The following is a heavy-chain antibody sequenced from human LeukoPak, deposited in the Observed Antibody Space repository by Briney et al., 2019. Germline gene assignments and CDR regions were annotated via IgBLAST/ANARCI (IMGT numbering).Heavy chain of an antibody. J-gene: IGHJ4*02. CDR1: GFTFSSYW. V-gene: IGHV3-7*01. CDR2: INQGGSAK. CDR3: ARDYGYEIDY. D-gene: IGHD5-24*01. Sequence: GGSLRLSCAASGFTFSSYWMSWVRQAPGKGLEWVANINQGGSAKYYVDSVKGRFTISRDNAKNSLYLQINSLRAEDTAVYYCARDYGYEIDYWGQGTLVTVSS.